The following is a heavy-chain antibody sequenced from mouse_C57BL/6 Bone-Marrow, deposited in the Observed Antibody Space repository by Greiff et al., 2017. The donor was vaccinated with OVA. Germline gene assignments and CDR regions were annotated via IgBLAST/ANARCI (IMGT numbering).Heavy chain of an antibody. J-gene: IGHJ2*01. V-gene: IGHV14-1*01. CDR2: IDPEDGDT. CDR1: GFNIKDYY. Sequence: VQLKQSGAELVRPGASVKLSCTASGFNIKDYYMHWVKQRPEQGLEWIGRIDPEDGDTEYAPKFQGKATMTADTSSNTAYLQLSSLTSEDTAVYYCTPHYYGSSYGDYWGQGTTLTVSS. CDR3: TPHYYGSSYGDY. D-gene: IGHD1-1*01.